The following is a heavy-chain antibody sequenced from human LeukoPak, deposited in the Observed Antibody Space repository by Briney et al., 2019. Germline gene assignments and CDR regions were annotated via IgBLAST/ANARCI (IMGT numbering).Heavy chain of an antibody. CDR1: GFTFSSYG. J-gene: IGHJ4*02. Sequence: PGGSLRLSCAASGFTFSSYGMHCVRQAPGKGLEWVAVISYDGSNKYYADSVKGRFTISRDNSKNTLYLQMNSLRAEDTAVYYCAKAKQLRYPVYWGQGTLVTVSS. CDR2: ISYDGSNK. V-gene: IGHV3-30*18. CDR3: AKAKQLRYPVY. D-gene: IGHD4-17*01.